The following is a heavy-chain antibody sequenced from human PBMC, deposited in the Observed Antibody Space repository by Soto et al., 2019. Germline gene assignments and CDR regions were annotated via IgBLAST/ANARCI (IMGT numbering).Heavy chain of an antibody. D-gene: IGHD6-19*01. J-gene: IGHJ4*02. Sequence: QVQLVQSGGEVKKPGASVKVSCKTSGYTFANYDFSWVRQAPGQGLEWMGWVSNKNGVTSYAEKFRDRVTITTDTSTSTVYMELRSLTSDETAVYFCARERLNTGWYGFDYWGQVAQVTVSS. CDR2: VSNKNGVT. V-gene: IGHV1-18*04. CDR1: GYTFANYD. CDR3: ARERLNTGWYGFDY.